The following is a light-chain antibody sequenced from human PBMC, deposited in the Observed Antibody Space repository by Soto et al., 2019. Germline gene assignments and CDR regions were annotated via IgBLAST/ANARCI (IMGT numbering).Light chain of an antibody. Sequence: DIQMTQSPSSLSASVGDRVTITCRASQSIITYLNWYQQKPGKAPKLLIYGASELQSVVPSRFSGSGSGTDFSLTISSVQPEDLANYYCQQRYSIPRTFGQGATLQIK. J-gene: IGKJ1*01. V-gene: IGKV1-39*01. CDR1: QSIITY. CDR2: GAS. CDR3: QQRYSIPRT.